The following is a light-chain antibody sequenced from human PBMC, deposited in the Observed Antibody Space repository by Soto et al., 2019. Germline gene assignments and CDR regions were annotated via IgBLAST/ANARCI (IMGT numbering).Light chain of an antibody. Sequence: MTQSPATLSVSPGERVTLSCRASQGISSWLAWYQQKPGKAPKLLIYAASTLESAVPSRFSGSGSGTDFTLTISSLQPEDFATYYCQQANSFPPTFGGGTKVESK. CDR1: QGISSW. CDR2: AAS. CDR3: QQANSFPPT. J-gene: IGKJ4*01. V-gene: IGKV1-12*01.